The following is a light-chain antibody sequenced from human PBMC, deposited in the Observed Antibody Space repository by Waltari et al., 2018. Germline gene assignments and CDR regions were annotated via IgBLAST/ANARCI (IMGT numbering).Light chain of an antibody. CDR2: DVS. CDR1: QDISSY. CDR3: EQYEDVPYT. J-gene: IGKJ2*01. Sequence: DIQMTQSPSSLSASVGDRVTITCQASQDISSYLNWYQQRPGKAPKLLIYDVSNLESGVPSRFSGGGSETDFSCAIRSLQSEDNATCYCEQYEDVPYTFGQGTKLMIK. V-gene: IGKV1-33*01.